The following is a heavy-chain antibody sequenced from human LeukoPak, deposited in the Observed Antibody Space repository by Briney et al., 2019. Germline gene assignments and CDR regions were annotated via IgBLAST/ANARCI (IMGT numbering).Heavy chain of an antibody. CDR2: LYHSGSP. CDR3: ATLTGTTYPYYFDF. D-gene: IGHD1-20*01. Sequence: EASETLSLTCTVSGGSISSYYWSWIRQPLGKGLEWIGNLYHSGSPNYNPSLKSRVTISIDTAKNQSSLRLRSVTAADTAVYYCATLTGTTYPYYFDFWGQATLVTVSS. V-gene: IGHV4-59*01. CDR1: GGSISSYY. J-gene: IGHJ4*02.